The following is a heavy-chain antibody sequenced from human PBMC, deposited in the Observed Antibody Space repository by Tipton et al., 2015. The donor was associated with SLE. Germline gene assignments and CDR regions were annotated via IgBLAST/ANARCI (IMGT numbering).Heavy chain of an antibody. CDR1: GGSIRDYPYR. D-gene: IGHD5-12*01. Sequence: TLSLTCSVSGGSIRDYPYRWAWIRQSPGKGLEWIGSIYNSGGTDYNPSLKSRVTISADTSKNHFSLNLSSVTAADTAVYYCARGGVGGYDYFDYWGQGALVTVSS. CDR3: ARGGVGGYDYFDY. CDR2: IYNSGGT. J-gene: IGHJ4*02. V-gene: IGHV4-31*03.